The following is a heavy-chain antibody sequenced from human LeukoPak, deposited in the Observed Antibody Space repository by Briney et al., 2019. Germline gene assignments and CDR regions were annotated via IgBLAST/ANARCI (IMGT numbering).Heavy chain of an antibody. CDR3: AKGGVTTIKFEY. CDR1: DFIVSSNY. J-gene: IGHJ4*02. V-gene: IGHV3-23*01. D-gene: IGHD4-11*01. CDR2: ISGSGGTT. Sequence: PGGSLRLSCAASDFIVSSNYMSWVRQAPGKGLEWVSTISGSGGTTYSADSVKGRFTISRDNSKNTLYLQMNSLRAEDTAVYYCAKGGVTTIKFEYWGQGTLVTVSS.